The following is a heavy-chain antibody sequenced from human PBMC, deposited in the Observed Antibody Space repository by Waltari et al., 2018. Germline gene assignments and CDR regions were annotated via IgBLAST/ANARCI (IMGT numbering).Heavy chain of an antibody. J-gene: IGHJ4*02. V-gene: IGHV4-61*02. CDR2: IYTSGST. CDR3: ARERDGYTYY. CDR1: GGSISSGSYY. Sequence: QVQLQESGPGLVKPSQTLSLPCTVSGGSISSGSYYWSWIRQPAGKGLEWIGRIYTSGSTNYNPSLKSRVTISVDTSKNQFSLKLSSVTAADTAVYYCARERDGYTYYWGQGTLVTVSS. D-gene: IGHD5-12*01.